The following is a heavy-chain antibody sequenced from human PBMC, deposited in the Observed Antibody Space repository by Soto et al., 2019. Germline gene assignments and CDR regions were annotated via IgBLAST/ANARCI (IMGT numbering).Heavy chain of an antibody. J-gene: IGHJ4*02. Sequence: EVQLVESGGGLVQPGGSLRLSCAASGFTVSTKYMSWVRQAPGKGLEWVSVIYSGGSTVYADFVRGRFTISRDNSKNTVNLQMNSLRAEDTGVYYCARDPWAADYWGQGTLVTVSS. CDR2: IYSGGST. D-gene: IGHD3-16*01. CDR3: ARDPWAADY. CDR1: GFTVSTKY. V-gene: IGHV3-66*01.